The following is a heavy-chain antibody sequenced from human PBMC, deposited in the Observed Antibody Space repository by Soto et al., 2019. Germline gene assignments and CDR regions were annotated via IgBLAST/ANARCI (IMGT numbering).Heavy chain of an antibody. CDR2: FYNSRTT. Sequence: QVQLQESGPGLVKPSQTLSLTCIVSGDSVGSDKYHWTWIRQLPGKGLEYIGYFYNSRTTFYNPSLKSRVTISLGPSENQFSLHVRSVTAADTAGYYCARGIDGYRFDPWGQGTLVTVSS. J-gene: IGHJ5*02. V-gene: IGHV4-31*03. D-gene: IGHD5-18*01. CDR1: GDSVGSDKYH. CDR3: ARGIDGYRFDP.